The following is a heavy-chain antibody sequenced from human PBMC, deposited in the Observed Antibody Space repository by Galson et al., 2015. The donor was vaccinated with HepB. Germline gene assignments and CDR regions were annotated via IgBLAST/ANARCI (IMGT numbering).Heavy chain of an antibody. V-gene: IGHV3-23*01. Sequence: SLRLSCAASGFTFRSYAMSWVRQAPGRGLEWVSGISASDGTTYYADSVKGRFTISRDNSNNTLYLQMNSLRAEDTAVYYCAKRSGDWGGWIWFDPWGQGTLVTVSS. CDR3: AKRSGDWGGWIWFDP. D-gene: IGHD3-3*01. J-gene: IGHJ5*02. CDR2: ISASDGTT. CDR1: GFTFRSYA.